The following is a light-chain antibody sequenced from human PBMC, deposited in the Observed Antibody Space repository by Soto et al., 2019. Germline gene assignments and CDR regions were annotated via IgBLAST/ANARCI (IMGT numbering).Light chain of an antibody. J-gene: IGKJ2*01. V-gene: IGKV1-9*01. CDR1: QGISNY. Sequence: DIQVTQSPSFLSASVGDRVTITCRASQGISNYLAWYQQKPGRAPKLLIYTASTLHSGVPSRFSGSGSGTEFTLTISSLQPEDFATYYCQQFKNYSRTFGQGTKLEIK. CDR3: QQFKNYSRT. CDR2: TAS.